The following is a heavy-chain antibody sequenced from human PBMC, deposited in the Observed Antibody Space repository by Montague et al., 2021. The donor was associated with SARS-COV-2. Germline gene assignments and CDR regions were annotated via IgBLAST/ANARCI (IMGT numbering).Heavy chain of an antibody. J-gene: IGHJ4*02. CDR2: ITGTNNGL. V-gene: IGHV3-11*03. CDR3: ARSLFYGSGGYFDF. CDR1: GFTFSDFY. D-gene: IGHD3-10*01. Sequence: SRRLSCAGSGFTFSDFYINWVRQAPGKGLEWLSFITGTNNGLRYSDSVKGRFTVSRDNAHSSVYLHLDSLTAEDTAVYYCARSLFYGSGGYFDFWGQGTLVAVSS.